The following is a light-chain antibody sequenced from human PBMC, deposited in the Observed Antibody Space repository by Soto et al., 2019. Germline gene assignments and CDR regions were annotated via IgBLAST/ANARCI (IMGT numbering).Light chain of an antibody. CDR1: QSVSSY. CDR2: DAS. Sequence: EIVLTQSPATLSLSPGERATLSCRASQSVSSYLAWYQQKPGQAPRLLIYDASNRATGIPARFSGSGSGTDFTLTISSLEPEDFAVYYCQQRSNWPPALTCGGGTRWIS. CDR3: QQRSNWPPALT. V-gene: IGKV3-11*01. J-gene: IGKJ4*01.